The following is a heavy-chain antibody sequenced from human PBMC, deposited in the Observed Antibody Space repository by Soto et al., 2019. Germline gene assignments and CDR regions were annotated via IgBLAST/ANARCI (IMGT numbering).Heavy chain of an antibody. J-gene: IGHJ4*02. D-gene: IGHD3-10*01. V-gene: IGHV4-30-4*01. CDR2: IDHSGSA. CDR3: AGERGTFYFDH. CDR1: AGSIRSGDYY. Sequence: QVQLQESGPGLVKPSQTLSLTCTVSAGSIRSGDYYWTWIRQPPGKGLEWIGYIDHSGSAYYNPSLKSRATLSIDTSNNHFSLKMTSVTAADTAVYYCAGERGTFYFDHWGQGTLVTVSS.